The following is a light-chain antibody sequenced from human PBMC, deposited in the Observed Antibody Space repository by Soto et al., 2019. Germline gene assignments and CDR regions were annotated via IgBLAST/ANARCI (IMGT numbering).Light chain of an antibody. CDR2: DVT. CDR3: CSYVGSYTSYV. Sequence: QSALTQPRSVSVSPGQSVTISCTGTSSDVGGYNFVSWYQQHPGKAPKFMIYDVTKRPSGVPDRFSGSKSGNTASLTISGLQAEDEADYYCCSYVGSYTSYVFGTGTKLTDL. V-gene: IGLV2-11*01. J-gene: IGLJ1*01. CDR1: SSDVGGYNF.